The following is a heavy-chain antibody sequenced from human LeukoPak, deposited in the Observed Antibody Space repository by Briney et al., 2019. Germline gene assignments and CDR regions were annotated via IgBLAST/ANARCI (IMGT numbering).Heavy chain of an antibody. V-gene: IGHV4-4*07. CDR3: ARDYSSSSGKAFDI. D-gene: IGHD6-6*01. J-gene: IGHJ3*02. CDR2: IYISGST. Sequence: SETLSLTCTVSGGSISSYYWSWTRQPAGKGLEWIGRIYISGSTNYNPSLKSRVTMSVDTSKNQFSLKLSSVTAADTAVYYCARDYSSSSGKAFDIWGQGTMVTVSS. CDR1: GGSISSYY.